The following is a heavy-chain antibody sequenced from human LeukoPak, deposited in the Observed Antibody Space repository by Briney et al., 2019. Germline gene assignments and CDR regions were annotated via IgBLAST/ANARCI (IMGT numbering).Heavy chain of an antibody. CDR2: IYSGGST. CDR3: AKDVLYSSSTDRWACDY. CDR1: GFTVSSNY. D-gene: IGHD6-6*01. J-gene: IGHJ4*02. V-gene: IGHV3-53*01. Sequence: PGGSLRLSCAASGFTVSSNYMSWVRQAPGKGLEWVSVIYSGGSTYYADSAKGRFTVSRDNSKNTLYLQMNTLKAEDTAVYYCAKDVLYSSSTDRWACDYWGQGTLVTVSS.